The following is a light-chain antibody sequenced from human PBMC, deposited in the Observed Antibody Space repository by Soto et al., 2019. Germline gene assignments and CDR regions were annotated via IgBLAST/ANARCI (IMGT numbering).Light chain of an antibody. CDR2: DAS. CDR1: QSLSSSS. J-gene: IGKJ1*01. V-gene: IGKV3-20*01. Sequence: EIVLTQSPGTLSLSPGERATLSCRASQSLSSSSIAWYQQKRGQAPRLLIHDASSRATGIPDRFSGSGSGTDFILTISRLEPEDVAVYYCKQYGGSPGTLGQGTKVDIK. CDR3: KQYGGSPGT.